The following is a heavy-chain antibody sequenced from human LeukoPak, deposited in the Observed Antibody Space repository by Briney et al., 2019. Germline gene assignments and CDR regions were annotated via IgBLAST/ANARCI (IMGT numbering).Heavy chain of an antibody. V-gene: IGHV3-23*01. CDR1: GFTFSSYA. J-gene: IGHJ6*02. Sequence: GGSLRLSCAASGFTFSSYAMNWVRQAPGKGLEWVSAISGSGGSTYYADSVKGRFTISRDNSKNTLYLQMNSLRAEDTAVYYCAKPEQYSGSYYPYYGMDVWGQGTTVTVSS. CDR2: ISGSGGST. D-gene: IGHD1-26*01. CDR3: AKPEQYSGSYYPYYGMDV.